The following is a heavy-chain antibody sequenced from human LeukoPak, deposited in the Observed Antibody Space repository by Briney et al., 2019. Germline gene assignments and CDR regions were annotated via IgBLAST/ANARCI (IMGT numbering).Heavy chain of an antibody. Sequence: SETLSLTCAVYGGSSSGYYWSWIRQPPGKGLEWIGEINHSGSTNYNPSLKSRVTISVDTSKNQFSLKLSSVTAADTAVYYCARGRGEVATGLIDDYWGQGTLVTVSS. CDR1: GGSSSGYY. V-gene: IGHV4-34*01. J-gene: IGHJ4*02. CDR3: ARGRGEVATGLIDDY. CDR2: INHSGST. D-gene: IGHD5-12*01.